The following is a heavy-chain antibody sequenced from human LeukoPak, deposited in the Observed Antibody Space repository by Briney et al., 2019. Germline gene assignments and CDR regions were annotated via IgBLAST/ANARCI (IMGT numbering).Heavy chain of an antibody. D-gene: IGHD4-11*01. CDR2: IRTKANSYAT. CDR1: GLIFSDSA. V-gene: IGHV3-73*01. Sequence: GSLRLSCAASGLIFSDSAMHWVRQASGKGLEWVGRIRTKANSYATAYAASVKGRFTISRDDSTNTAYLQMISLKTEDTAVYYCIRNSNYDYYDFYMDVWGKGTTVTVSS. CDR3: IRNSNYDYYDFYMDV. J-gene: IGHJ6*03.